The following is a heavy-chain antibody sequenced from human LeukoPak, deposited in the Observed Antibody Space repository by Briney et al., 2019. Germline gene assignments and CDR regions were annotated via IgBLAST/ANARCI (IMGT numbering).Heavy chain of an antibody. CDR3: ARSRPPGYCSGGSCYPWFDP. V-gene: IGHV5-51*01. CDR2: IYPGDSGP. J-gene: IGHJ5*02. D-gene: IGHD2-15*01. CDR1: GYSFTSYC. Sequence: GESLKISCKVSGYSFTSYCIGWVRQMPGKGLEWMGIIYPGDSGPTYSPSFQGQVTFSADKFISTAYLQWSSLEASDTAMYYCARSRPPGYCSGGSCYPWFDPWGQGTLVTVSS.